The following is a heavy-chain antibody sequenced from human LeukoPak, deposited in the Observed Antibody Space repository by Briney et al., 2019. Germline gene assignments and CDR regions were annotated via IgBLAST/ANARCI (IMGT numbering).Heavy chain of an antibody. Sequence: GGSLRLSCAASGFTFSSYSMDWVRQAPGKGLEWASSISSSSSYIYYADSVKGRFTISRDNAKNSLYLQMNSLRAEDTAVYYCARDGWYYYGSGSYYLTYYYYGMDVWGQGTTVTVSS. V-gene: IGHV3-21*01. CDR2: ISSSSSYI. J-gene: IGHJ6*02. CDR3: ARDGWYYYGSGSYYLTYYYYGMDV. D-gene: IGHD3-10*01. CDR1: GFTFSSYS.